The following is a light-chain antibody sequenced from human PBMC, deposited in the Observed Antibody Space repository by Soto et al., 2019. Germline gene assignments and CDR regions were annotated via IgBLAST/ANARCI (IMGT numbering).Light chain of an antibody. Sequence: EIVMTQSPATLSVSPGERATLSCRASQSVSSKLAWYQQKPGQGPRLLIYGASTRATGIPARFSGSGSGTALTLTISSLQSEDFAVYYCQHYSTWLWTFGQGTKVEIK. CDR2: GAS. V-gene: IGKV3-15*01. J-gene: IGKJ1*01. CDR3: QHYSTWLWT. CDR1: QSVSSK.